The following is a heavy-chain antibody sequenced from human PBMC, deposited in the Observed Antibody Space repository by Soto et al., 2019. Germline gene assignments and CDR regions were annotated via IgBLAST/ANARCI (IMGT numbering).Heavy chain of an antibody. Sequence: LSETLSLTCTVSGGSISSGDYYWSWIRQPPGKGLEWIGYIYYSGSTYYNPSLKSRVTISVDTSKNQFSLKLSSVTAADTAVYYCASDLVRRYSSGWSFDYWGQGTLVTVAS. CDR2: IYYSGST. CDR3: ASDLVRRYSSGWSFDY. J-gene: IGHJ4*02. CDR1: GGSISSGDYY. D-gene: IGHD6-19*01. V-gene: IGHV4-30-4*01.